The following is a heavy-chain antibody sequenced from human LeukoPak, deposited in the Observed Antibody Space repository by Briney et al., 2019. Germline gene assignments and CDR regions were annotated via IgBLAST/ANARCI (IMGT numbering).Heavy chain of an antibody. J-gene: IGHJ4*02. V-gene: IGHV3-74*01. D-gene: IGHD6-19*01. CDR3: AREVDRLDFGY. Sequence: PGGSLRLSCAASGFTFSSYWMHWVRQAPGKGLVWVSRINSDGSSTSYADSVKGRFTISRDNAKNTLYLQMNSLRAEDTAVYYCAREVDRLDFGYWGQGTLVTVSS. CDR1: GFTFSSYW. CDR2: INSDGSST.